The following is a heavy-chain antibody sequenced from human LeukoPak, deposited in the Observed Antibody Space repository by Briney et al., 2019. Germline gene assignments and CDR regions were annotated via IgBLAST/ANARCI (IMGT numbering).Heavy chain of an antibody. Sequence: PSETLSLTCTVSNYSISKTYHWGWIRQPPGKGLEWIGTVYHSGTTYYSPSLKSRVTISVDTSKNQFSLKLSSVTAADTAVYYCASSYYHVDYWGQGTLVTVSS. CDR3: ASSYYHVDY. CDR1: NYSISKTYH. J-gene: IGHJ4*02. CDR2: VYHSGTT. D-gene: IGHD3-10*01. V-gene: IGHV4-38-2*02.